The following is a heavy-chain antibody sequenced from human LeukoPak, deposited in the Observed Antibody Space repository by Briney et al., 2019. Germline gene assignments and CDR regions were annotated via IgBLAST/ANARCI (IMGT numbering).Heavy chain of an antibody. V-gene: IGHV3-30*02. Sequence: PGGSLRLSCAASGFTFSSYGMHWVRQAPGKGLEWVAVIWYDGSNKYYADSVKGRFTISRDNSKNTLYLQMNSLRAEDTAVYYCAKGPGYSYGHHFDYWGQGTLVTVSS. CDR3: AKGPGYSYGHHFDY. D-gene: IGHD5-18*01. CDR2: IWYDGSNK. J-gene: IGHJ4*02. CDR1: GFTFSSYG.